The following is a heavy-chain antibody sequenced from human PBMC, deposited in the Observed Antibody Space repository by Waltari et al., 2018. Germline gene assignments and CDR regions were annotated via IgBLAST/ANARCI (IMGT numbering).Heavy chain of an antibody. CDR2: VHPSGTYT. V-gene: IGHV5-10-1*03. Sequence: EVQLVQSGAEIKKPGESLRISCQGSGYIFTNHWITWVRQMPGKGLEWRGGVHPSGTYTNYRPSCQGNVTVSADKSISTAYLQWSSLKASDTAIYYCARHAFGNSGWHFFDYWGQGTLVTVSS. J-gene: IGHJ4*02. CDR3: ARHAFGNSGWHFFDY. CDR1: GYIFTNHW. D-gene: IGHD6-19*01.